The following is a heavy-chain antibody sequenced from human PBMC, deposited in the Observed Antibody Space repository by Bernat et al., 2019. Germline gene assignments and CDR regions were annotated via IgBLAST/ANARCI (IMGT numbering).Heavy chain of an antibody. CDR2: IDWDDDK. D-gene: IGHD6-13*01. J-gene: IGHJ4*02. CDR1: GFSLSTSGMC. CDR3: ARIRSSRCHLGLDY. Sequence: QVTLRESGPALVKPTQTLTLTCTFSGFSLSTSGMCVSWIRQPPGKALEWLARIDWDDDKYYSTSLKTRLTISKDTSKNQVVLTMTNMDPVDTATYYCARIRSSRCHLGLDYWGQGTLVTVSS. V-gene: IGHV2-70*15.